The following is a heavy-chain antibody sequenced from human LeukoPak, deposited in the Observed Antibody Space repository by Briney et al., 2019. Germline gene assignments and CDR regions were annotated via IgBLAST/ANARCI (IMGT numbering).Heavy chain of an antibody. CDR1: GFTFDDYA. CDR3: AGVHYGRVENDY. Sequence: GGSLRLSCAASGFTFDDYAMHWVRQAPGKGLEWVSLISGDGGSTYYADSVRGRFTISRDNAKNSLYLQMNSLRDEDTAVYYCAGVHYGRVENDYWGQGTLVTVSS. J-gene: IGHJ4*02. CDR2: ISGDGGST. D-gene: IGHD3-10*01. V-gene: IGHV3-43*02.